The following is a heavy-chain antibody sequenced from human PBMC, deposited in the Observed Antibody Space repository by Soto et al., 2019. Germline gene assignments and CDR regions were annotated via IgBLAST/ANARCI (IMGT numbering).Heavy chain of an antibody. D-gene: IGHD3-3*02. CDR1: GFTFSSYA. CDR2: ISGSGGST. Sequence: PAGSLRLSCAGSGFTFSSYAMSWVCQAPGKGLEWVSAISGSGGSTYYADSVKGRFTISRDNSKNTLYLQMNSLRAEDTAVYYCAKDLGFLEWLSPPSDGMDVWGQGTTVTVSS. V-gene: IGHV3-23*01. J-gene: IGHJ6*02. CDR3: AKDLGFLEWLSPPSDGMDV.